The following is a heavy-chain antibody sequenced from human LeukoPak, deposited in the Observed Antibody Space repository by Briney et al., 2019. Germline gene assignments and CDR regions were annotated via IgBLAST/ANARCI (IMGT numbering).Heavy chain of an antibody. CDR1: GYTFTGYY. V-gene: IGHV1-2*02. Sequence: GASVKVSCKASGYTFTGYYMHWVRQAPGQGLEWMGWINPNSGGTNYAQKFQGRVTMTEDTSTDTAYMELSSLRSEDTAVYYCATRSRQVDFGVGYYYGMDVWGQGTTVTVSS. D-gene: IGHD3-3*01. J-gene: IGHJ6*02. CDR3: ATRSRQVDFGVGYYYGMDV. CDR2: INPNSGGT.